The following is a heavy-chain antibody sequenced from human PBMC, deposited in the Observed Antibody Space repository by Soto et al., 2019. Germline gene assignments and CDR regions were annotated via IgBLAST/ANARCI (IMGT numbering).Heavy chain of an antibody. CDR3: ARRAVGHGVDV. V-gene: IGHV3-74*01. J-gene: IGHJ6*02. CDR2: INSDGSTT. D-gene: IGHD6-19*01. Sequence: GGSLRLSCAASGFTFSSYWMHWVRQDPGKGLVWVSRINSDGSTTSYADSVKGRFTISRDNAKNTLYLQMNSLRAEDSAVYYCARRAVGHGVDVWGQGATVTVSS. CDR1: GFTFSSYW.